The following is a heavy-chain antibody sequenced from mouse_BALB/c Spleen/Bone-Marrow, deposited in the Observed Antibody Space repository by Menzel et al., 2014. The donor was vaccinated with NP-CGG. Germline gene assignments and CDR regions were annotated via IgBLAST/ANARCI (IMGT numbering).Heavy chain of an antibody. CDR2: LDPETGGT. J-gene: IGHJ4*01. CDR1: GYTFTDYE. V-gene: IGHV1-15*01. Sequence: QVQLQQSGAELVRPGASVTLSCKASGYTFTDYEMHWVKQTPVHGLEWIGTLDPETGGTAYNQKFKDMATLTADKSSTIAYMELRSLTSEDSAVYYCANWGYYAMDYWGQGISVTVSS. D-gene: IGHD4-1*01. CDR3: ANWGYYAMDY.